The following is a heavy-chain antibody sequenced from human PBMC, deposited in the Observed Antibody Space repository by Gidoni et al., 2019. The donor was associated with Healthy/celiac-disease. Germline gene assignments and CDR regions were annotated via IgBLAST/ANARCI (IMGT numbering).Heavy chain of an antibody. J-gene: IGHJ4*02. Sequence: EVQLVESGGGLVKPGGSLRLSCAASGFSFSSYSMNWVRQAPGKGLGWVSSISSSSSYIYYAGSVKGRFTISRDNAKNSLYLQMNSLRAEDTAVYYCARALVSSSWYLNYWGQGTLVTVSS. CDR3: ARALVSSSWYLNY. CDR2: ISSSSSYI. CDR1: GFSFSSYS. V-gene: IGHV3-21*01. D-gene: IGHD6-13*01.